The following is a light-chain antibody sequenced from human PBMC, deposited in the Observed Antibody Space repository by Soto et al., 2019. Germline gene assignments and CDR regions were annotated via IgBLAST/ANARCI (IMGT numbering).Light chain of an antibody. J-gene: IGKJ1*01. V-gene: IGKV3-20*01. CDR3: QQYGTSPRT. CDR2: GTS. Sequence: EIVLTQSPATLSLSPGERATLSCRASQSVSSTYLAWYQQQPGQAPRLLMSGTSNRATGIPDRFSGSGSGTDFTLTISRLEPEDFAVYYCQQYGTSPRTFGQGTKVDI. CDR1: QSVSSTY.